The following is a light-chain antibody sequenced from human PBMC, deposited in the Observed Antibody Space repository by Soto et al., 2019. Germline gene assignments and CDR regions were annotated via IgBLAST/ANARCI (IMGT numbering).Light chain of an antibody. J-gene: IGKJ3*01. V-gene: IGKV3-15*01. CDR2: GAS. CDR3: QQYNIWPFT. Sequence: EIVMTQSPATLSVSPGERATLSCRASQSVSSNLAWYQQIPGQAPRLLIYGASTRATGIPARFSGSGSGTEFTLTISSLQSEDFAVYYCQQYNIWPFTFGPGTKVDIK. CDR1: QSVSSN.